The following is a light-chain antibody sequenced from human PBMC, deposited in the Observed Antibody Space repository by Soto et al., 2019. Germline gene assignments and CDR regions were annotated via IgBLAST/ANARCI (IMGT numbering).Light chain of an antibody. CDR3: QQYNNWPLT. CDR2: GAS. CDR1: QSVSRN. Sequence: EIVMTQSPATLSVSPGERATLSCRASQSVSRNLAWSQQKPGQAPRPLIYGASTRATGIPARFSGSGSGTEFTLTISSLQSEDFAVYYCQQYNNWPLTFGGGTKVEIK. V-gene: IGKV3-15*01. J-gene: IGKJ4*01.